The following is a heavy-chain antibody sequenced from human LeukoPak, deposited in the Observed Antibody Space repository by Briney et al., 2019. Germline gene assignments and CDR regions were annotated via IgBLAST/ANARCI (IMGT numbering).Heavy chain of an antibody. D-gene: IGHD3-10*01. J-gene: IGHJ6*04. CDR2: IRSKAYGVTT. V-gene: IGHV3-49*04. CDR3: SRADYYGSGSPISLDV. CDR1: GFTFSDYY. Sequence: PGRSLRLSCAASGFTFSDYYMRWVRQAPGKGLEWVGFIRSKAYGVTTEHAASVKGRFTISRDDSKSIAYLQMNSLKTEDTAVYYCSRADYYGSGSPISLDVWGKGTTVTVSS.